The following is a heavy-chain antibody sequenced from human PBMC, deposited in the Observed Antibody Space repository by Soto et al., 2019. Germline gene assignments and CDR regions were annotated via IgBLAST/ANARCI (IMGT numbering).Heavy chain of an antibody. CDR3: ARHLGSSGYSAYDY. V-gene: IGHV4-39*01. D-gene: IGHD3-22*01. J-gene: IGHJ4*02. Sequence: QLQLQESGPGLVKPSETLSLTCIVSGGSISSSSYYWGWIRQPPGKGLEWIGSISHTGSTYYNPSLKSRVTISVDTSKNPFSLKGSAVTAADTAVYYCARHLGSSGYSAYDYWGQGTLVTVSS. CDR2: ISHTGST. CDR1: GGSISSSSYY.